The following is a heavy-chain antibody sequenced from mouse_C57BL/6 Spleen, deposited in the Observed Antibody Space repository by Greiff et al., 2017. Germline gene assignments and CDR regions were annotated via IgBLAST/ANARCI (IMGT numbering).Heavy chain of an antibody. CDR1: GFTFSDYG. CDR3: ARASYSNPRFAY. V-gene: IGHV5-17*01. D-gene: IGHD2-5*01. J-gene: IGHJ3*01. Sequence: EVKLVESGGGLVKPGGSLKLSCAASGFTFSDYGMHWVRQAPEKGLEWVAYISSGSSTIYYADTVKGRFTISRDNAKNTLFLQMTSLRSEDTAMYYCARASYSNPRFAYWGQGTLVTVSA. CDR2: ISSGSSTI.